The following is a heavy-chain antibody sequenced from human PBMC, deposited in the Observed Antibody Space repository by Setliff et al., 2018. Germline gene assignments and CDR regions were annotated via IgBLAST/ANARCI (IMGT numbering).Heavy chain of an antibody. D-gene: IGHD3-10*01. Sequence: ASVKVSCKASGDTFNTYTLSWVRQALGQGLEWMGGIIPLFGSATYARKFQGRVTITADESTSTTYMEVSSLTSEDTAEYFCARGPISGSGTYYGADWGQGTLVTVS. CDR3: ARGPISGSGTYYGAD. CDR2: IIPLFGSA. J-gene: IGHJ4*02. CDR1: GDTFNTYT. V-gene: IGHV1-69*13.